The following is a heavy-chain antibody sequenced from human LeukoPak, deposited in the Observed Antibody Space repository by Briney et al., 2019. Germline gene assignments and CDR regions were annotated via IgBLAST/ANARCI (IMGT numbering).Heavy chain of an antibody. CDR1: GGSISSYY. Sequence: SETLSLTCTVSGGSISSYYWSWIRQPPGKGLEWIGYIYYSGSTNYNPSLKSRVTISVDTSKNQFSLKLSSVTAADTAVYYCTGSRGAYYYYMDVWGKGTTVTISS. V-gene: IGHV4-59*08. CDR2: IYYSGST. J-gene: IGHJ6*03. CDR3: TGSRGAYYYYMDV.